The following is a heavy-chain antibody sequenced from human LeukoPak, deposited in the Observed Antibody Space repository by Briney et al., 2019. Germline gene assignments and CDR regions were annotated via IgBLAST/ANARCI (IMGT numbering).Heavy chain of an antibody. D-gene: IGHD3-22*01. Sequence: SQTLSLTCAISGDSVSSNSAAWNWIRQSPSRGLEWLGRTYYRSKWYNDYAVSVKSRITINPDTSKNQFSLKLSSVTAADTAVYYCARDQLPKLNYYDSSAPIDYWGQGTLVTVSS. CDR2: TYYRSKWYN. J-gene: IGHJ4*02. CDR1: GDSVSSNSAA. CDR3: ARDQLPKLNYYDSSAPIDY. V-gene: IGHV6-1*01.